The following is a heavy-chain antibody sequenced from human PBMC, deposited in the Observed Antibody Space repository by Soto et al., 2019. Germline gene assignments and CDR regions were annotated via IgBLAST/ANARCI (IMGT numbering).Heavy chain of an antibody. J-gene: IGHJ4*02. D-gene: IGHD1-26*01. CDR1: GGSINSDEYY. CDR3: ARVRDSGSYQYYFDY. Sequence: LSLTCSVSGGSINSDEYYWSWIRQPAGKGLEWIGRIYTSGSTNYNPSLKSRVTMSVDTSKNQFSLKLSSVTAADTAVYYCARVRDSGSYQYYFDYWGQGTLVTVSS. CDR2: IYTSGST. V-gene: IGHV4-61*02.